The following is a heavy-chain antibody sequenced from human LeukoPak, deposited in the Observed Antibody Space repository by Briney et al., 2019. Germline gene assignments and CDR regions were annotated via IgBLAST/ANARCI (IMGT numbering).Heavy chain of an antibody. D-gene: IGHD4-11*01. V-gene: IGHV4-39*01. Sequence: SETLSLPCTVSGDSISSTPYWWGWIRQSPGKGLEWIGSMSYVGITSYNPSLKSRATISVDTSKNQFSLMLNSVTAADTAVYYCTRLPLDYSLDHWGQGTPVSVSS. CDR1: GDSISSTPYW. CDR3: TRLPLDYSLDH. J-gene: IGHJ4*02. CDR2: MSYVGIT.